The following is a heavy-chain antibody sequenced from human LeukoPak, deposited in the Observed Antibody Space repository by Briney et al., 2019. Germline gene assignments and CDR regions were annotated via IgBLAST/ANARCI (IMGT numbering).Heavy chain of an antibody. J-gene: IGHJ4*02. Sequence: SVKVSCRASGGTFSSYAISWVRQAPGQGLEWMGRIIPIFGTANYAQKFQGRVTITTDESTSTAYMELSSLRSEDTAVYYCARSGIVARDFDYWGQGTLVTVSS. CDR1: GGTFSSYA. V-gene: IGHV1-69*05. D-gene: IGHD5-12*01. CDR2: IIPIFGTA. CDR3: ARSGIVARDFDY.